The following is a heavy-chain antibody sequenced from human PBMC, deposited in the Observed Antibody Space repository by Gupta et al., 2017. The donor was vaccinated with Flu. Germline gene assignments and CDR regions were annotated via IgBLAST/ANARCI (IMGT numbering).Heavy chain of an antibody. V-gene: IGHV3-21*01. J-gene: IGHJ2*01. CDR1: GFTFSSYS. CDR3: ARDVYYYDSSGYYFRVWYFDL. CDR2: ISISSSYI. D-gene: IGHD3-22*01. Sequence: EVQLVVFVGGWVKPGGSLRLSCAASGFTFSSYSMNWVPQAPGKGLEWVSSISISSSYIYYADSVKGRFTISRDNAKNSLYLQMNSLRAEDTAVYYCARDVYYYDSSGYYFRVWYFDLWGRGTLVTVSS.